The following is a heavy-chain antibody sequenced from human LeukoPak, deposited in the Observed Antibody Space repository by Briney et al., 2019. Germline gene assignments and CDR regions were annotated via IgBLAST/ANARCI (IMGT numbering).Heavy chain of an antibody. CDR2: ICYSGST. CDR1: GGSISSSSYC. Sequence: SETLSLTCTVSGGSISSSSYCWGWIRQPPGKGLEWIGSICYSGSTFYNPSLKSRVTISVDTSKNQFSLKLSSVTAADTAVYYCARGAKTGYNLEPFDYWGQGTLVTVSS. CDR3: ARGAKTGYNLEPFDY. J-gene: IGHJ4*02. D-gene: IGHD5-24*01. V-gene: IGHV4-39*07.